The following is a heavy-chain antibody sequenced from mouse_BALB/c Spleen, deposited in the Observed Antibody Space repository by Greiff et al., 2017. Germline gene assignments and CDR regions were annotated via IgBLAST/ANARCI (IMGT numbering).Heavy chain of an antibody. Sequence: QVQLKESGAELARPGASVKMSCKASGYTFTSYTMHWVKQRPGQGLEWIGYINPSSGYTNYNQKFKDKATLTADKSSSTAYMQLSSLTSEDSAVYYCARSGGNYFDYWGQGTTLTVSS. D-gene: IGHD2-14*01. CDR3: ARSGGNYFDY. J-gene: IGHJ2*01. CDR1: GYTFTSYT. CDR2: INPSSGYT. V-gene: IGHV1-4*01.